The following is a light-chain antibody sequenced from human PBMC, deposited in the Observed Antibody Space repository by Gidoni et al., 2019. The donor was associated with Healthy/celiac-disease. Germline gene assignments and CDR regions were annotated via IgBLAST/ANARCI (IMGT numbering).Light chain of an antibody. Sequence: DIQMTQSPSSLSASVGDRVTITCQASQDISNYLNWYQQKPGKAPKLLIYDASNLETGVPSRFSGSGSGTDFTSTISSLQPEDIATYYCQQYDNLLCSFGQGTKLEIK. CDR2: DAS. J-gene: IGKJ2*04. CDR1: QDISNY. CDR3: QQYDNLLCS. V-gene: IGKV1-33*01.